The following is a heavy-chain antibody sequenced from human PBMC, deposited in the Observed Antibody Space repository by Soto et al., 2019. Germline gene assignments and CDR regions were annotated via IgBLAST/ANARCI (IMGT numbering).Heavy chain of an antibody. CDR1: GYTFTGYY. CDR3: ARHLLMAAAHWFDP. J-gene: IGHJ5*02. D-gene: IGHD6-13*01. CDR2: INPNSGGT. Sequence: QVQLVQSGAELKKPGASVKVSCKASGYTFTGYYLHWVRQAPGQGLQWMGWINPNSGGTHYEQKFQGRVTMTTDTSISTAYLELSGLTSADTSVYYWARHLLMAAAHWFDPWGQGTLVIVSS. V-gene: IGHV1-2*02.